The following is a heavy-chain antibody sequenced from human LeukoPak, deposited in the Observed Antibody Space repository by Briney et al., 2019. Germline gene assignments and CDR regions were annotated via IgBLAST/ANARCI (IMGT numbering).Heavy chain of an antibody. CDR3: ASLTVTATFDY. D-gene: IGHD4-11*01. J-gene: IGHJ4*02. CDR1: GGSFSGYY. Sequence: KASETLSLTCAVYGGSFSGYYWSWIRQPPGKGPEWIGEINYSGSTNYNPSLKSRVTISVDTSKNQFSLKLSSVTAADTAVYYCASLTVTATFDYWGQGTLVTVSS. CDR2: INYSGST. V-gene: IGHV4-34*01.